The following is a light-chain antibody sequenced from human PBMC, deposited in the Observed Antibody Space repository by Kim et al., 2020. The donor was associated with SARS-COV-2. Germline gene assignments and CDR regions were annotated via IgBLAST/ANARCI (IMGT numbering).Light chain of an antibody. CDR3: QQRNNWPPEYT. CDR2: DVS. J-gene: IGKJ2*01. V-gene: IGKV3-11*01. CDR1: HNISSY. Sequence: EIVLTQSPATLSLSPGDRATLSCRTSHNISSYFAWFQQKPGQAPRLLIYDVSNRAIGISDRFSGSGSGTEFTLTISSLGPEDFAVYYCQQRNNWPPEYTFGQGTKVDIK.